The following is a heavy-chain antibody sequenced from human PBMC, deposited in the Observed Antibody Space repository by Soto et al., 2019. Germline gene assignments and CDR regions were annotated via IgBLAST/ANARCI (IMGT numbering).Heavy chain of an antibody. Sequence: PSETLSLTCTVSGGSISSYYWSWIRQPPGKGLEWIGYIYYSGSTNYNPSLKSRVTISVDTSKNQFSLKLSSVTAADTAAYYCARARLRFLEWLLPGGYYYYGMDVWGQGTTVTVSS. CDR1: GGSISSYY. J-gene: IGHJ6*02. CDR2: IYYSGST. CDR3: ARARLRFLEWLLPGGYYYYGMDV. D-gene: IGHD3-3*01. V-gene: IGHV4-59*01.